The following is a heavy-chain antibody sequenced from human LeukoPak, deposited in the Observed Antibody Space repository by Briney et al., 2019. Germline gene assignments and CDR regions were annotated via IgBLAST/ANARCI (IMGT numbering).Heavy chain of an antibody. V-gene: IGHV3-23*01. Sequence: GGSLRLSCAASGFTFSSYAMSWVRQAPGKGLEWVSAISGSGGSTYYADSVKGRFTISRDNSKNTLYLQMNGLRAEDTAVYYCAKRGYCTNGVCSGRTAYFYYMDVWGKGTTVTVSS. CDR3: AKRGYCTNGVCSGRTAYFYYMDV. J-gene: IGHJ6*03. CDR2: ISGSGGST. CDR1: GFTFSSYA. D-gene: IGHD2-8*01.